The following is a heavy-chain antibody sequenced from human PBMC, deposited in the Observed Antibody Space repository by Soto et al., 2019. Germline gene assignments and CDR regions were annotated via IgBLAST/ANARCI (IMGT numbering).Heavy chain of an antibody. CDR2: IIPIFGTA. Sequence: QVQLVQSGAEVKKPGSSVKVSCKASGGTFSSYAISWVRQAPGQGLEWMGGIIPIFGTANYAQKFQGRVTITADESTSAAYMERSSLIAEDTAVCYCARGSVVVVVAARPGGFDSWGQGTMVTVSS. V-gene: IGHV1-69*12. D-gene: IGHD2-15*01. J-gene: IGHJ3*02. CDR3: ARGSVVVVVAARPGGFDS. CDR1: GGTFSSYA.